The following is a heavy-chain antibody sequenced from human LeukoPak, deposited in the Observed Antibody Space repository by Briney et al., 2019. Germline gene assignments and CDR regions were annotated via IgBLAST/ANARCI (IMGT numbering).Heavy chain of an antibody. CDR2: IKQDGSER. J-gene: IGHJ4*02. D-gene: IGHD5-18*01. Sequence: GGSLRLSCAASGFTFSSYRMNWVRQAPGKGLEWVANIKQDGSERNYVDSVKGRSTISRDNAKNSLFLQMDSLRVEDTAVYYCARGGTRGYSPVDYWGQGILVTVSS. CDR3: ARGGTRGYSPVDY. CDR1: GFTFSSYR. V-gene: IGHV3-7*03.